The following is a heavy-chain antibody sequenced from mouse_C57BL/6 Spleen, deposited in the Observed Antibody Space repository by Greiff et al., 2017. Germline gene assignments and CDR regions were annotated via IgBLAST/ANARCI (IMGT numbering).Heavy chain of an antibody. D-gene: IGHD1-1*01. J-gene: IGHJ1*03. CDR2: ISYDGSN. CDR1: GYSITSGYY. CDR3: AREDGRDWYFDV. Sequence: EVQLQQSGPGLVKPSQSLSLTCSVTGYSITSGYYWNWIRQFPGNKLEWMGYISYDGSNNYNPSLKNRISITRDTSKNQFFLKLNAVTTEDTATYDCAREDGRDWYFDVWGTGTTVTVSS. V-gene: IGHV3-6*01.